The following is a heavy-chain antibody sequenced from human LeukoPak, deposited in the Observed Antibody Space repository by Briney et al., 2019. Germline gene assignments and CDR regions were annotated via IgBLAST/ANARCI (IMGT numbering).Heavy chain of an antibody. CDR1: GFTVANDR. V-gene: IGHV3-30*03. J-gene: IGHJ4*02. Sequence: GGSLRLSCAASGFTVANDRMSWVRQAPGKGLEWVAVISYDGSNKYYAESVKGRFTISRDNSKNTLCLQLNSLRPDDTAVYYCARDQLAYSGYDTLFDYWGQGTLVTVSS. CDR2: ISYDGSNK. D-gene: IGHD5-12*01. CDR3: ARDQLAYSGYDTLFDY.